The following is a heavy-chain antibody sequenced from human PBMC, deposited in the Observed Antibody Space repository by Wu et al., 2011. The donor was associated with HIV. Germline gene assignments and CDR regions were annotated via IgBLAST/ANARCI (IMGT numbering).Heavy chain of an antibody. CDR1: GGTFSSYA. CDR2: IIPIFGTA. Sequence: QVQLVQSGAEVKKPGSSVKVSCKASGGTFSSYAISWVRQAPGQGLEWMGRIIPIFGTANYAQKFQGRVTITADKSTSTAYMELSSLRSEDTAVYYCASPAALRAILGGYYYYGMDVWGQGTTVTVSS. J-gene: IGHJ6*02. CDR3: ASPAALRAILGGYYYYGMDV. D-gene: IGHD1-26*01. V-gene: IGHV1-69*14.